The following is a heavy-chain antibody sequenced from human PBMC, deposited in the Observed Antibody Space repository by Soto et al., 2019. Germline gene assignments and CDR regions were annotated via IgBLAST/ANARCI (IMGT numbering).Heavy chain of an antibody. J-gene: IGHJ4*02. CDR2: INPSGGST. V-gene: IGHV1-46*01. CDR1: GYTFTSYY. CDR3: ARDIVLVPAAARFDY. D-gene: IGHD2-2*01. Sequence: KVSCKASGYTFTSYYMHWVRQAPGQGLEWMGIINPSGGSTSYAQKFQGRVTMTRDTSTSTVYMELSSLRSEDTAVYYCARDIVLVPAAARFDYWGQGTLVTVSS.